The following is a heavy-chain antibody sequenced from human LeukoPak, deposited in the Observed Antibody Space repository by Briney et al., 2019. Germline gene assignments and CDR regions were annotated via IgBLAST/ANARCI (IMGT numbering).Heavy chain of an antibody. CDR3: ATRNLDY. D-gene: IGHD1-14*01. CDR2: ISDSGRTT. Sequence: GGSLRLSCTASGFAFRDYYMTWIRQAPGKGLEWVSYISDSGRTTYYADSVKGRFTISRDNAKNSLFLQMNSLRAEDTAVCYCATRNLDYWGQGTLATVSS. CDR1: GFAFRDYY. J-gene: IGHJ4*02. V-gene: IGHV3-11*01.